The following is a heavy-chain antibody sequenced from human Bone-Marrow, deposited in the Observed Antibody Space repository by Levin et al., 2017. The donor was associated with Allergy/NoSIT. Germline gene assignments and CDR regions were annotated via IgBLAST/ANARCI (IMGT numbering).Heavy chain of an antibody. J-gene: IGHJ4*02. CDR1: GFSVSTNY. V-gene: IGHV3-53*05. Sequence: LSLTCAASGFSVSTNYMTWVRQAPGKGLEWVSVIYAGGSTYDVDSVRGRFTISRDSSKNTLHLQMNSLRVEDTAVYYCARGYSGYDLGNYFDYWGQGTLVTVSS. CDR2: IYAGGST. D-gene: IGHD5-12*01. CDR3: ARGYSGYDLGNYFDY.